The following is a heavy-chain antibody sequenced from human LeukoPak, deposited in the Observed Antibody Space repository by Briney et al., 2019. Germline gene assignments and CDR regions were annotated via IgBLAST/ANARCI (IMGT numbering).Heavy chain of an antibody. Sequence: SETLSLTCTVSGGSISSYYWSWIRQPPGKGLEWIGYIYYSGSTNYNPSLKSRVTISVDTSKNQFSLKLSSVTAADTAVYYCARDAPAGIWDQGTMVTVSS. CDR1: GGSISSYY. V-gene: IGHV4-59*01. CDR3: ARDAPAGI. CDR2: IYYSGST. J-gene: IGHJ3*02.